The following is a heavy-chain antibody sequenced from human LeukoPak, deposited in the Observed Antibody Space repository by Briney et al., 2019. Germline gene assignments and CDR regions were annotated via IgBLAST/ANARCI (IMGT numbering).Heavy chain of an antibody. CDR1: GGTFSSYA. D-gene: IGHD2-15*01. Sequence: GSSVKVSCKASGGTFSSYAISWVRQAPGQGLEWMGRIIPILGIANYAQKFQGGVTITRDTSASTAYMELSSLRSEDTAVYYCARGDLNCSGGSCYFYTVYYFDYWGQGTLVTVSS. CDR2: IIPILGIA. J-gene: IGHJ4*02. CDR3: ARGDLNCSGGSCYFYTVYYFDY. V-gene: IGHV1-69*04.